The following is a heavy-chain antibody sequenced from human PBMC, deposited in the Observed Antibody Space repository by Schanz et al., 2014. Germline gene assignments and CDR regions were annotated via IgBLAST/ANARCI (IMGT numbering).Heavy chain of an antibody. D-gene: IGHD1-1*01. V-gene: IGHV3-11*04. Sequence: QVQLVESGGGLVKPGGSLRLSCAASGFTFSDYYMSWIRQAPGKGLEWISYVSSYDTTVSYADSVKGRFTISRDNAKSSLHLKMNALRADDTAVYYCARDGVAATTDFEYWGQGALVTVSS. J-gene: IGHJ4*02. CDR3: ARDGVAATTDFEY. CDR1: GFTFSDYY. CDR2: VSSYDTTV.